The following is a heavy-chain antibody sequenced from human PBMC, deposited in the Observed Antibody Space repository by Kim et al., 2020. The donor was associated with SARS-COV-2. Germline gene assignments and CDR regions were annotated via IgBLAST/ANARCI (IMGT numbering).Heavy chain of an antibody. CDR3: ARAPGQWLAHFDY. D-gene: IGHD6-19*01. Sequence: YAQKFQGRVTITADESTSTAYMELGSLRSEDTAVYYCARAPGQWLAHFDYWGQGTLVTVSS. V-gene: IGHV1-69*01. J-gene: IGHJ4*02.